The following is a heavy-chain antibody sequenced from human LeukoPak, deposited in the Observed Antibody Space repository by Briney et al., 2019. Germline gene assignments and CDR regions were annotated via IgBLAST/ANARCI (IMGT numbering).Heavy chain of an antibody. Sequence: RASVKVSCKASGGTFSNYAINWVRQAPGQGLEWMGGIIPIFGTANYAQKFQGRVTITTDESTSTAYMELSSLRSEDTAVYYCARDRAEYSSSTRYNWFDPWGQGTLVTVSS. D-gene: IGHD6-6*01. CDR3: ARDRAEYSSSTRYNWFDP. V-gene: IGHV1-69*05. CDR2: IIPIFGTA. CDR1: GGTFSNYA. J-gene: IGHJ5*02.